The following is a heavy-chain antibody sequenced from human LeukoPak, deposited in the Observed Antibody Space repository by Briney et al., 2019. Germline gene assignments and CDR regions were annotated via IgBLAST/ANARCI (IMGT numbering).Heavy chain of an antibody. CDR3: ARKVYNGYAPFDY. J-gene: IGHJ4*02. Sequence: PSQTLSLPCTVSGGSISSGDYYWSWIREPPGKGLELIGYIYYSRSTYCNPSLKCRVTTSLDTSKNQFSLKLSSVTAADTAVYYCARKVYNGYAPFDYWGQGTLVTVSS. V-gene: IGHV4-30-4*01. CDR1: GGSISSGDYY. D-gene: IGHD5-12*01. CDR2: IYYSRST.